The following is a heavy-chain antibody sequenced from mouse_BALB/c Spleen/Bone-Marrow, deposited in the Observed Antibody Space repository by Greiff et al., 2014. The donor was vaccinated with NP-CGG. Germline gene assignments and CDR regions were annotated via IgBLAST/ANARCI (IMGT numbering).Heavy chain of an antibody. CDR1: GLDFSRYW. Sequence: VQLKESGGGLVRPGGSLKLSCAASGLDFSRYWMSWVRQAPGKGLEWIGEINPDSSTINYTPSLKDKFIISRDNAKNTLYLQMSKVRSEDTALYYCASLHYYGFFAYWGQGTLVTVSA. D-gene: IGHD1-2*01. V-gene: IGHV4-1*02. CDR3: ASLHYYGFFAY. J-gene: IGHJ3*01. CDR2: INPDSSTI.